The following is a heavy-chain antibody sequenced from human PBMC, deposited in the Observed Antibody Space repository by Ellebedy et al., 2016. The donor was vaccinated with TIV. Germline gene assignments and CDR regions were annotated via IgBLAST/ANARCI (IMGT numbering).Heavy chain of an antibody. CDR2: ITSTSSYI. Sequence: ETLSLTCAVNGGSFSGYYWTWVRQPPGKGLEWVSSITSTSSYIYYADSVKGRFTISRDNAKNSLYLEMNSLRAEDTALYYCTKDASMITFGGVRVDYWGQGTLVTVSS. J-gene: IGHJ4*02. D-gene: IGHD3-16*01. V-gene: IGHV3-21*04. CDR3: TKDASMITFGGVRVDY. CDR1: GGSFSGYY.